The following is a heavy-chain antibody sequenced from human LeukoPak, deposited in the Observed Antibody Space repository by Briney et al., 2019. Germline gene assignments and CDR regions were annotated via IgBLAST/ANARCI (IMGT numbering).Heavy chain of an antibody. CDR1: GLNFSSRW. CDR3: ARDSGWWRFDF. D-gene: IGHD6-13*01. J-gene: IGHJ4*02. Sequence: GGSLRLPCAASGLNFSSRWMNWVRQAPGQGLEWVASIKEDGSEKHYVDSVKGRFTISRDNGKNSLYLQMNSLRAEDTAVYYCARDSGWWRFDFWGQGTLVTVSS. CDR2: IKEDGSEK. V-gene: IGHV3-7*03.